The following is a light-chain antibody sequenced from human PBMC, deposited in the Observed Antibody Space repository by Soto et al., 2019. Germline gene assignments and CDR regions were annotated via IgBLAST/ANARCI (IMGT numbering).Light chain of an antibody. J-gene: IGKJ1*01. CDR2: LGS. Sequence: DIVMTQSPLSLPVTPGEPASISCRSSQSLLHLNGYNSLDWYLQKPGQSPQLLIYLGSNRASGVPDRFSGSGSGTNFTLKISRVEAEDVGVYYCMQALQSPWTFGQGTKVEVK. CDR3: MQALQSPWT. V-gene: IGKV2-28*01. CDR1: QSLLHLNGYNS.